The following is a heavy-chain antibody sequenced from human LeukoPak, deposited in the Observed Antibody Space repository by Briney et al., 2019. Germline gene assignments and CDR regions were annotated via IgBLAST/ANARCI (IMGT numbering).Heavy chain of an antibody. CDR3: ARGGGLDV. V-gene: IGHV3-23*01. J-gene: IGHJ6*02. CDR1: GFTFSSFA. CDR2: ITGSGSGA. Sequence: PGGSLRLSCAASGFTFSSFAINWVRQAPGKGLEWVSVITGSGSGADYADSVKGRFTISRDNSQNTVHLQMNSLRAEDTAVYFCARGGGLDVWGQGATVTVSS. D-gene: IGHD3-16*01.